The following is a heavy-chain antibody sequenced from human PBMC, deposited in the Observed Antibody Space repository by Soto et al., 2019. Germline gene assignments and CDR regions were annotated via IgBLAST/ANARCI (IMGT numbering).Heavy chain of an antibody. J-gene: IGHJ2*01. CDR1: GASIRSYY. D-gene: IGHD3-22*01. V-gene: IGHV4-59*01. CDR3: VRPWTTRNYDNSYFDL. CDR2: IYYSGST. Sequence: QVQLRESGPGLVKSSETLSLTCTVSGASIRSYYWSWIRQPPGKGLEWIGYIYYSGSTNYNPSLKSRVTISVDTSKSQFSLKLSSVTAADTAVYYCVRPWTTRNYDNSYFDLWGRGTLVTVSS.